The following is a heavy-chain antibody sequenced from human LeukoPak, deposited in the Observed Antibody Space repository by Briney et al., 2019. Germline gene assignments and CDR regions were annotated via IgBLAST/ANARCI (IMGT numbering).Heavy chain of an antibody. J-gene: IGHJ5*02. V-gene: IGHV1-18*01. CDR2: ISAYNGNT. D-gene: IGHD6-13*01. CDR1: GYTFTSYG. CDR3: ARLAGTAAAGPEDWFDP. Sequence: GASVKVSCKASGYTFTSYGISWVRQAPGQGLRWMGWISAYNGNTNYAQKLQGRVTMNTDTSTSTAYMELRSLRSDDTAVYYCARLAGTAAAGPEDWFDPWGQGTLVTVSS.